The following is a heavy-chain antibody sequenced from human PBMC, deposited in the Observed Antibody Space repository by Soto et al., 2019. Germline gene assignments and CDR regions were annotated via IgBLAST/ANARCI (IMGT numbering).Heavy chain of an antibody. Sequence: QVQLVQSGAEVKKPGSSVKVSCKASGGTFSSYAISWVRQAPGQGLEWMGGIIPIFGTANYAHNFQGRVTITASESMSTAYMELSSLRSEDTAVYYCASAPSLYYYYGIDVWGQATTFTVSS. J-gene: IGHJ6*02. CDR3: ASAPSLYYYYGIDV. CDR2: IIPIFGTA. CDR1: GGTFSSYA. V-gene: IGHV1-69*12.